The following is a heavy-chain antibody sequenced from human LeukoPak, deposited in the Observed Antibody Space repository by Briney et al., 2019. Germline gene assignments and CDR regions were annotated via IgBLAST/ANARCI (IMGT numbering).Heavy chain of an antibody. D-gene: IGHD3-22*01. CDR1: GGTFSSYT. Sequence: SVKVSCKASGGTFSSYTISWVRQAPGQGLEWMGRIIPILGIANYAQKFQGRVTITADKSTSTAYMELSSLRSEDTAVYCCARDPGYYDSSGYYYYGMDVWGQGTTVTVSS. V-gene: IGHV1-69*04. J-gene: IGHJ6*02. CDR2: IIPILGIA. CDR3: ARDPGYYDSSGYYYYGMDV.